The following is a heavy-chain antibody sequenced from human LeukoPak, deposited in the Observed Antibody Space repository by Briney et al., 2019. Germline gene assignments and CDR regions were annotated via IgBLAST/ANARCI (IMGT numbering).Heavy chain of an antibody. CDR1: GFTFSSYA. V-gene: IGHV3-30-3*01. CDR2: ISYDGSNK. D-gene: IGHD3-22*01. Sequence: GRSLRLSCAASGFTFSSYAMHWVRQAPGKGLEWVAVISYDGSNKYYADSVKGRFTISRDNSKNTLYLQMNSLRAEDTAVYYCARKNSDSSGYPLLHDYWGQGTLVTVSS. CDR3: ARKNSDSSGYPLLHDY. J-gene: IGHJ4*02.